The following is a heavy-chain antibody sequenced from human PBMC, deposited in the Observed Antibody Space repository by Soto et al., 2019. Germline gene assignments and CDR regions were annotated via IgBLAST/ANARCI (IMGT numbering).Heavy chain of an antibody. V-gene: IGHV1-69*13. CDR1: GGTFSSYA. CDR2: IIPIFGTA. D-gene: IGHD3-22*01. CDR3: ERAGYYYDSSGYYLPYDY. J-gene: IGHJ4*02. Sequence: GASVKVSCKASGGTFSSYAISWVRQAPGQGLEWMGGIIPIFGTANYAQKFQGRVTITADESTSTAYMELSSLRSEDTAVYYCERAGYYYDSSGYYLPYDYWGQGTLVTVSS.